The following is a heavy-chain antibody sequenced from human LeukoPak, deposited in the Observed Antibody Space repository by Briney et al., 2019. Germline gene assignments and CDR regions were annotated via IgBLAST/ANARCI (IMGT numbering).Heavy chain of an antibody. CDR1: GFTFSVYS. V-gene: IGHV3-48*01. J-gene: IGHJ3*02. CDR3: ARSVEAVFDN. CDR2: MTSDLRTI. D-gene: IGHD2-15*01. Sequence: PGGSLRLSCAASGFTFSVYSMNWDRQAPGKGLEWVSYMTSDLRTIYYADSVRGRFTISRDNAKKSLYLQMNSLRAEDTAVYYCARSVEAVFDNWGQGTMVTVSS.